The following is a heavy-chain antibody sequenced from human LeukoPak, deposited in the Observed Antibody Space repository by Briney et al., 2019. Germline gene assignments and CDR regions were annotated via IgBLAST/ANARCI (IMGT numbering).Heavy chain of an antibody. V-gene: IGHV3-30*01. CDR3: TRDFSSGWVGDLDY. Sequence: QAGGSLRLSCAASGFTFRSYAIHWVRQAPGKGLEWVAVISYDGNNQYYADSVKGRFTISRDTSKDTLYLQMISLRPEDTAVYYCTRDFSSGWVGDLDYWGQGTLVTVSS. D-gene: IGHD6-19*01. CDR1: GFTFRSYA. CDR2: ISYDGNNQ. J-gene: IGHJ4*02.